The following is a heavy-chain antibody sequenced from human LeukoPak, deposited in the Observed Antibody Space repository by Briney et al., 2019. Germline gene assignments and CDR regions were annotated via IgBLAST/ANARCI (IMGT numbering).Heavy chain of an antibody. Sequence: PGGSLRLSCAAPGFTFSSYSMNWVRQAPGKGLEWVSSISSSSSYIYYADSVKGRFTISRDNAKNSLYLQMNSLRAEDTAVYYCARGGLYYYYKDVWGKGTTVTVSS. CDR1: GFTFSSYS. V-gene: IGHV3-21*01. CDR3: ARGGLYYYYKDV. CDR2: ISSSSSYI. J-gene: IGHJ6*03.